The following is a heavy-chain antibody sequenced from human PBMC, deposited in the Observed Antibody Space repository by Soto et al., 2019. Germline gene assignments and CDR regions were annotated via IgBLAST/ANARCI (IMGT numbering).Heavy chain of an antibody. CDR2: ISSSSNSI. D-gene: IGHD3-3*01. V-gene: IGHV3-48*01. J-gene: IGHJ3*01. CDR3: TTIDDFS. Sequence: GGSLRLSCAASGFTFSSYSMNWVRQAPGKGLEWVSYISSSSNSIYYADSVKGRFTISRDDSKNTLYLQMNSLKTEDTAVYYCTTIDDFSWGQGTMVTVSS. CDR1: GFTFSSYS.